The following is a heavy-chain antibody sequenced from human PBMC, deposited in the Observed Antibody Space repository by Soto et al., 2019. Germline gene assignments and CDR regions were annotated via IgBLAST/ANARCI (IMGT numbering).Heavy chain of an antibody. CDR3: ARGLLWFGELLKASPLYAFDI. V-gene: IGHV3-23*01. D-gene: IGHD3-10*01. CDR1: GFTFSSYV. J-gene: IGHJ3*02. CDR2: ISGSGGST. Sequence: PGGSLRLSCAASGFTFSSYVMSWVRQAPGKGLEWVSVISGSGGSTYYADSVRGRFTISRDNSKNTLYLQMNSLRAEDTAVYYCARGLLWFGELLKASPLYAFDIWGQGTMVTVSS.